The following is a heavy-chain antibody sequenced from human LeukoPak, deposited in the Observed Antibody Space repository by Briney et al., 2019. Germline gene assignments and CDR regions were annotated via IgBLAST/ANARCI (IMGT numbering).Heavy chain of an antibody. D-gene: IGHD2-2*01. J-gene: IGHJ4*02. CDR2: IYPGDSDT. CDR3: ARLGADIVVVPAASYFDY. CDR1: GYTVTSYW. V-gene: IGHV5-51*01. Sequence: GESLKISCKGSGYTVTSYWIGWVRQMPGKGLEWMGIIYPGDSDTRYSPSFQGQVTISADKSISTAYLQWSSLKASDTAMYYCARLGADIVVVPAASYFDYWGQGTLVTVSS.